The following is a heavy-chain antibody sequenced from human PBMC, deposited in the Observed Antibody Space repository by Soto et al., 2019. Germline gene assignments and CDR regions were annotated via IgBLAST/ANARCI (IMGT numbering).Heavy chain of an antibody. CDR2: ISSSSSTI. J-gene: IGHJ6*02. Sequence: GGSLRLSCAASGFTFSSYSMNWVRQAPGKGLEWVSYISSSSSTIYYADSVKGRFTISRDNAKNSLYLQMNSLRDEDTAVYYCARPLTLKYYYYYGMDVWGQGTTVTVSS. V-gene: IGHV3-48*02. CDR3: ARPLTLKYYYYYGMDV. CDR1: GFTFSSYS.